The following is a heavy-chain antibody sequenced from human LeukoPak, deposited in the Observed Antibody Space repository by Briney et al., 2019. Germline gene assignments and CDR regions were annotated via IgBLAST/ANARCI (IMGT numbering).Heavy chain of an antibody. CDR3: ARAPGVATIPYYYYYGMDV. CDR2: IIPIFGTA. V-gene: IGHV1-69*01. D-gene: IGHD5-12*01. CDR1: GGTFSSYA. J-gene: IGHJ6*02. Sequence: SVNVSCKASGGTFSSYAISWVRQAPGQGLEWMGGIIPIFGTANYAQKFQGRVTITADESTSTAYMELSSLRSEDTAVYYCARAPGVATIPYYYYYGMDVWGQGTTVTVSS.